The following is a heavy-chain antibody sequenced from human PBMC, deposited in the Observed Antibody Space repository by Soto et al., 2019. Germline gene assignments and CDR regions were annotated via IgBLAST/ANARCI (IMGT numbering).Heavy chain of an antibody. CDR3: VSHRNYIVVSGSFFDY. J-gene: IGHJ4*02. CDR2: IYHSGST. Sequence: PSETLSLTCTVSGGSISDTAYYWGWIRQSPGKGLEWIGYIYHSGSTYYNPSLKSRVTILVDRSKNQFSLKLTSVTAADTAVYFCVSHRNYIVVSGSFFDYWSQGTLVTVSS. CDR1: GGSISDTAYY. D-gene: IGHD6-19*01. V-gene: IGHV4-39*01.